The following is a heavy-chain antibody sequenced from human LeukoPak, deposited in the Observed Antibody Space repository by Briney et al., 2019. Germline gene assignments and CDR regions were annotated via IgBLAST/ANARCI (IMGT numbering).Heavy chain of an antibody. CDR1: SDSISSSGYY. CDR3: ARFRGVVSSSLLDF. Sequence: SETLSLTCTLASDSISSSGYYSGWISQPPGKGMEWIGIIHFSGTTYYNPSLKSRVTISVDTSKNQFSLKLTSVAAADTAVYYCARFRGVVSSSLLDFWGQGTLVTVSS. D-gene: IGHD3-10*01. CDR2: IHFSGTT. V-gene: IGHV4-39*01. J-gene: IGHJ4*02.